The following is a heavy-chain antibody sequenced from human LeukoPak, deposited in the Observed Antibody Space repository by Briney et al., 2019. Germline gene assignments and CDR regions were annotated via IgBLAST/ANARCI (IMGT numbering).Heavy chain of an antibody. CDR3: IRDFGSVGATNAFDI. CDR2: INGDGSST. CDR1: GFSFSTYW. J-gene: IGHJ3*02. Sequence: PGGSLRLSCVASGFSFSTYWMHWVRQAPGKGLEWVSRINGDGSSTGYADSVKGRFTISRDNAKNTVYLQMNSLRVEDTAVYYCIRDFGSVGATNAFDIWGQGTMVTVSS. V-gene: IGHV3-74*01. D-gene: IGHD1-26*01.